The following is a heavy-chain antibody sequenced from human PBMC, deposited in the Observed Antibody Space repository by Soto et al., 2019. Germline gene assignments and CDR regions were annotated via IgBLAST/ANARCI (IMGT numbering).Heavy chain of an antibody. D-gene: IGHD5-12*01. J-gene: IGHJ4*02. Sequence: EVELVESGGGLVQPGGSLRLSCAASGFNFRSYWIHWVRQAPGKGLMWVSHSTSDGTNTSYADSVKGRFTISRDNAKSTLFLQMSFLRAEDTAVYYCTRSPREWLRLGDFFEYWGQGTLATVST. CDR2: STSDGTNT. CDR3: TRSPREWLRLGDFFEY. CDR1: GFNFRSYW. V-gene: IGHV3-74*01.